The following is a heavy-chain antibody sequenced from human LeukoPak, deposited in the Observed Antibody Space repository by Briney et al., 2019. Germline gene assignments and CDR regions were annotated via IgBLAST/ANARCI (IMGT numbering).Heavy chain of an antibody. CDR3: ANTYALGNYYKGGFDP. V-gene: IGHV1-2*02. CDR1: GYTFTSYY. D-gene: IGHD3-10*01. CDR2: INPNSGGT. Sequence: ASMKVSCKASGYTFTSYYMHWVRQAPGQGLEWMGWINPNSGGTNYAQNFQGRVTMTRDTSIRTVYMELSRLRSDDTAVYYCANTYALGNYYKGGFDPWGQGTLVTVSS. J-gene: IGHJ5*02.